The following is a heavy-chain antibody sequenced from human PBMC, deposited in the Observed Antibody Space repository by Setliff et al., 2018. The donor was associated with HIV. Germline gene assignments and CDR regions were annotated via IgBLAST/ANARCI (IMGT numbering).Heavy chain of an antibody. D-gene: IGHD5-12*01. Sequence: ASVKVSCKASGYTFSDYGISWVRQAPGQGLEWMGWISAHNGRRNYAQKFQGRVTMTTDSSTSTAYMELRSLRSDDTAVYYCAIDVVSDGYCFDNWGQGTLVTVSS. CDR2: ISAHNGRR. CDR1: GYTFSDYG. CDR3: AIDVVSDGYCFDN. J-gene: IGHJ4*02. V-gene: IGHV1-18*01.